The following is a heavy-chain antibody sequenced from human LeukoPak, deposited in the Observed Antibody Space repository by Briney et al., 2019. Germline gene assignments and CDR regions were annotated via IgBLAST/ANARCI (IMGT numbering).Heavy chain of an antibody. V-gene: IGHV3-23*01. Sequence: PGGSLRLSSAASGFTFSSYAMSWVRQAPGKGLEWVSAISGSGGSTYYADSVKGRFTISRDNSKNTLYLQMNSLRAEDTAVYYCAKAILPTVATPFDYWGQGTLVTVSS. CDR2: ISGSGGST. J-gene: IGHJ4*02. CDR1: GFTFSSYA. D-gene: IGHD4-17*01. CDR3: AKAILPTVATPFDY.